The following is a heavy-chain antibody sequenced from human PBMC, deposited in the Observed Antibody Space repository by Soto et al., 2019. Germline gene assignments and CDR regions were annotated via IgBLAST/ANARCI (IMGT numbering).Heavy chain of an antibody. J-gene: IGHJ4*02. Sequence: GGSLRLSCAVSGFTFNSYGIHWVRQAPGKGLEWVAFISYDGSNKYYADSVRGRFTISRDNSKNTLYLQMSSLRAEDTAVYYCAKDDDKYSNTHGTSDYWGQGTLVTVSS. CDR1: GFTFNSYG. CDR3: AKDDDKYSNTHGTSDY. D-gene: IGHD4-4*01. V-gene: IGHV3-30*18. CDR2: ISYDGSNK.